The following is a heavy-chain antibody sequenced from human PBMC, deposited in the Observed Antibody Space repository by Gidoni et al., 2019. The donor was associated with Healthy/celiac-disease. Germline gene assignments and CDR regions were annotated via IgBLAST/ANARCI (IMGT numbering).Heavy chain of an antibody. CDR3: ARVGRWGIVGATSLDY. Sequence: QVQLQESGPGLVKPSETLSLTCAVSGYSISSGYYWGWIRQPPGKGLEWIGSIYHSGSTYYNPSLKSRVTISVDTSKNQFSLKLSSVTAADTAVYYCARVGRWGIVGATSLDYWGQGTLVTVSS. D-gene: IGHD1-26*01. V-gene: IGHV4-38-2*01. J-gene: IGHJ4*02. CDR1: GYSISSGYY. CDR2: IYHSGST.